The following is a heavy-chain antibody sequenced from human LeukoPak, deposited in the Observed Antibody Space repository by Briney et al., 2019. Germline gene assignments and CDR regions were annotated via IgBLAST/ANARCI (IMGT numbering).Heavy chain of an antibody. CDR1: GFTFSSYG. V-gene: IGHV3-30*18. CDR2: ISYDGSNK. J-gene: IGHJ4*02. Sequence: GRSLRLSCAASGFTFSSYGMHWVRQAPGKGLEWVAVISYDGSNKYYADSVKGRFTISRDNSKNTLYLQMNSLRAEDTAVYYCAKSFGYCSSTSCSPFDYWGQGTLVTVSS. CDR3: AKSFGYCSSTSCSPFDY. D-gene: IGHD2-2*01.